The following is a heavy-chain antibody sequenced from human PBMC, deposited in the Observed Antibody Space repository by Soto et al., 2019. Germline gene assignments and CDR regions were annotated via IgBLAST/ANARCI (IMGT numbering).Heavy chain of an antibody. D-gene: IGHD6-19*01. CDR3: ARISVAGTPITYYYYGMDV. CDR1: GFSLSTSGVG. V-gene: IGHV2-5*02. Sequence: SGPTLVNPTQTLTLTCTFSGFSLSTSGVGVGWIRQPPGKALEWLALIYWDDDKRYSPSLKSRLTITKDTSKNQVVLTMTNMDPVDTATYYCARISVAGTPITYYYYGMDVWGQGTTVTVSS. CDR2: IYWDDDK. J-gene: IGHJ6*02.